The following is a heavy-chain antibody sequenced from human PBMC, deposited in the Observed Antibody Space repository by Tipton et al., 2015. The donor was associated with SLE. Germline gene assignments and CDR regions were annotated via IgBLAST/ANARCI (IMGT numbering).Heavy chain of an antibody. CDR1: GDTFNTYA. CDR3: ARERQLGL. CDR2: ISGYNGDT. J-gene: IGHJ5*02. D-gene: IGHD6-13*01. Sequence: QLVQSGPEVKKPGSSVKVSCKASGDTFNTYAFSWVRQAPGQGLEWMGWISGYNGDTHYAQKLQGRVTMTTDTSTTTAYMELRSLRSDDAAVYYCARERQLGLWGQGTLVTVSS. V-gene: IGHV1-18*01.